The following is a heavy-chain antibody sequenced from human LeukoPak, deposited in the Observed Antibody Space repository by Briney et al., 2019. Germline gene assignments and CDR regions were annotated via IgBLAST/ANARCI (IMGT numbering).Heavy chain of an antibody. V-gene: IGHV3-9*01. Sequence: GRSLRLSCAASGFTFDDYAMHWVRQAPGEGLEWVSGISWNSGSIGYADSVKGRFTISRDNAKNSLYLQMNSLRAEDTALYYCAKGGYSYGNGAFDIWGQGTMVTVSS. J-gene: IGHJ3*02. CDR3: AKGGYSYGNGAFDI. D-gene: IGHD5-18*01. CDR2: ISWNSGSI. CDR1: GFTFDDYA.